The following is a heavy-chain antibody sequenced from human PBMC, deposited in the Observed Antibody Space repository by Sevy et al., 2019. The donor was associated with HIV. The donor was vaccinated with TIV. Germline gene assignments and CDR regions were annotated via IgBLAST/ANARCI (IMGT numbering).Heavy chain of an antibody. D-gene: IGHD2-15*01. J-gene: IGHJ4*02. CDR1: GFTFSSYW. CDR3: ARGTQGYCSGGSCDYYFDY. V-gene: IGHV3-7*03. CDR2: IKQDGSEK. Sequence: GGSLRLSCAASGFTFSSYWMSWVRQAPGKGLEWVANIKQDGSEKYYVDSVKGRFTIPRDNAKNSLYLQMNSLRAEDTAVYYCARGTQGYCSGGSCDYYFDYWGQGTLVTVSS.